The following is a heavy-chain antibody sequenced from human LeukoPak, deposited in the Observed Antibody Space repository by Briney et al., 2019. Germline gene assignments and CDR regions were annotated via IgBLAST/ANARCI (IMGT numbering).Heavy chain of an antibody. V-gene: IGHV3-30-3*01. J-gene: IGHJ4*02. CDR2: ISYDGSNK. Sequence: GGSLRLSCAASGFTFSSYAMHWVRQAPGKGLEWVAVISYDGSNKYYADSAKGRFTISRDNSKNTLYLQMNSLRAEDTAVYYCARGRLLIGAFDYWGQGTLVTVSS. CDR3: ARGRLLIGAFDY. D-gene: IGHD2-15*01. CDR1: GFTFSSYA.